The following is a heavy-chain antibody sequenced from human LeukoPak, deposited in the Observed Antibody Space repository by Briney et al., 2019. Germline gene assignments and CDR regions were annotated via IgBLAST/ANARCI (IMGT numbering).Heavy chain of an antibody. CDR3: ARDHSGAFDI. CDR2: ISSSSSYI. CDR1: GFTFSSYS. Sequence: PGGSLRLSCAASGFTFSSYSMNWVRQAPGRGLEWVSSISSSSSYIYYADSVKGRFTISRDNAKNSLYLQMNSLRAEDTAVYYCARDHSGAFDIWGQGTMVTVSS. V-gene: IGHV3-21*01. D-gene: IGHD1-14*01. J-gene: IGHJ3*02.